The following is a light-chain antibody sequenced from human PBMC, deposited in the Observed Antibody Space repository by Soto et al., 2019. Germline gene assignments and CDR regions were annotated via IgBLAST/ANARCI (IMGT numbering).Light chain of an antibody. CDR1: QSISSY. Sequence: DILMTQSPSSLPASVGDRVTITCRASQSISSYLNWYQQKPGKAPKLLIYAASSLQGGVPSRFSGSGSGTDFTLTISSLQPEDFATYYCQQSYNTPQNFVQGTKLEIK. CDR3: QQSYNTPQN. V-gene: IGKV1-39*01. J-gene: IGKJ2*01. CDR2: AAS.